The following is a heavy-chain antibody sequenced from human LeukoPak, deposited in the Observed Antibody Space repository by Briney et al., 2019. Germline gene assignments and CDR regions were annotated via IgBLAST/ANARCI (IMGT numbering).Heavy chain of an antibody. CDR1: GGSISSYY. J-gene: IGHJ5*02. Sequence: SETLSLTCTVSGGSISSYYWSWIRQPPGKGLEWIGYIYYSGSTNYNPSLKSRVTISVDTSKNQFSLKLSSVTAADTAVYYCARGADRAVPHSLPFDPWGQGTLVTVSS. D-gene: IGHD6-19*01. CDR3: ARGADRAVPHSLPFDP. CDR2: IYYSGST. V-gene: IGHV4-59*01.